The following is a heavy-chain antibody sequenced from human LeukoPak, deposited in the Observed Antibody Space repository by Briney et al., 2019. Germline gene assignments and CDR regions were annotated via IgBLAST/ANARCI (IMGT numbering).Heavy chain of an antibody. V-gene: IGHV3-21*01. CDR1: GFSVSRNY. CDR2: ISSSSSYI. D-gene: IGHD3-9*01. J-gene: IGHJ4*02. Sequence: GGSLRLSCAASGFSVSRNYMNWVRQAPGKGLEWVSSISSSSSYIYYADSVKGRFTISRDNAKNSLYLQMNSLRAEDTAVYYCARAFNILTGYWNYWGQGTLVTVSS. CDR3: ARAFNILTGYWNY.